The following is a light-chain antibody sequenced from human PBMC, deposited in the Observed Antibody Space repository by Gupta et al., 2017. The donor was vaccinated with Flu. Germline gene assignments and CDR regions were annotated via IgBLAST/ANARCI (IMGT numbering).Light chain of an antibody. CDR1: SGSVSTGYF. J-gene: IGLJ3*02. Sequence: TVVTQESSFSVSPGGTVTLTCGLTSGSVSTGYFPSWYQQTPGLPPRTLIYNTNTRSSGVPVRFSGSLLGNKAALTIAGAQADDESNYYCILFVGSGIWVFGGGTKLTVL. CDR3: ILFVGSGIWV. CDR2: NTN. V-gene: IGLV8-61*01.